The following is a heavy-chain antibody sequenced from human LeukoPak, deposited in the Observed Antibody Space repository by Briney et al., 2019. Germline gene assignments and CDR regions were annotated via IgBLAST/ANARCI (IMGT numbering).Heavy chain of an antibody. CDR3: ARGLRFGSSWYNGMGGHRNWFDP. J-gene: IGHJ5*02. D-gene: IGHD6-13*01. CDR1: GGSFSGYY. CDR2: INHSGST. V-gene: IGHV4-34*01. Sequence: SETLSLTCAVYGGSFSGYYRSWIRQPPGKGLEWIGEINHSGSTNYNPSLKSRVTISVDTSKNQFSLKLSSVTAADTAVYYCARGLRFGSSWYNGMGGHRNWFDPWGQGTLVTVSS.